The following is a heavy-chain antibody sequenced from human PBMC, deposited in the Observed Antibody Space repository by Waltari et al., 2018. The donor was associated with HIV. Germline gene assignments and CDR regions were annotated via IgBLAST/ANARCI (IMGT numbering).Heavy chain of an antibody. CDR1: GGSFSGSY. D-gene: IGHD2-2*01. V-gene: IGHV4-34*01. CDR2: INHSGST. CDR3: ARARLVSRGQYCSTTSCLPHYYYYYGMDV. Sequence: QVQLRQWGAGLLKPSETLSLTCAVYGGSFSGSYWSWIRQPPGKGLEWIGKINHSGSTNYNPSLKSRVTISVETSKNQFSLKLTSVTAADTAVFYCARARLVSRGQYCSTTSCLPHYYYYYGMDVWGQGTTVTVSS. J-gene: IGHJ6*02.